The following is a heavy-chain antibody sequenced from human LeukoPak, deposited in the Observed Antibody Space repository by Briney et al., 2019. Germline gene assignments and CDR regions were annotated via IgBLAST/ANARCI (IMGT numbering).Heavy chain of an antibody. V-gene: IGHV4-4*02. Sequence: PSETLSLTCAVSSDSISSSNWWSWVRQPPGKGLEWIGEIYHSGSTNYNPSLKSRVTISVDKSKNQFSLRLNSVTAADTAVYYCARPREQWLGNDAFDMWGQGTMVTVSS. D-gene: IGHD6-19*01. J-gene: IGHJ3*02. CDR2: IYHSGST. CDR3: ARPREQWLGNDAFDM. CDR1: SDSISSSNW.